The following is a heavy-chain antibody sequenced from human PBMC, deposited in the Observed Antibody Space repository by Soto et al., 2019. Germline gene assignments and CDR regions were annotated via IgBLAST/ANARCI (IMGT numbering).Heavy chain of an antibody. CDR2: IYYSGST. V-gene: IGHV4-39*01. J-gene: IGHJ3*02. D-gene: IGHD3-22*01. CDR1: GGSISSSSYY. CDR3: ARPXSYYYDSSGYYRDAFDI. Sequence: PSETLSLTCTVSGGSISSSSYYWGWIRQPPGKGLEWIGSIYYSGSTYYNPSLKSRVTISVDTSKNQFSLKLSSVTAADTAVYYCARPXSYYYDSSGYYRDAFDIWGQGTMVTVSS.